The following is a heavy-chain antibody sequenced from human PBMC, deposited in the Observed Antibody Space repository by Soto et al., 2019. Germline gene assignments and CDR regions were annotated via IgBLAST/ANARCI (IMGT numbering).Heavy chain of an antibody. D-gene: IGHD3-3*02. CDR1: GYTFSTYT. J-gene: IGHJ3*02. V-gene: IGHV1-3*01. CDR2: INAGSGNT. CDR3: ARDTETLGPRANDALDI. Sequence: QAQLVQSGAEMKKSGASVKVSCKAAGYTFSTYTMNWVRQAPGQSLEWMGWINAGSGNTKYSQNFQGRVSITRDTSASTVYMELTGLKSEDTAMYYCARDTETLGPRANDALDIWGQGTMVTVSS.